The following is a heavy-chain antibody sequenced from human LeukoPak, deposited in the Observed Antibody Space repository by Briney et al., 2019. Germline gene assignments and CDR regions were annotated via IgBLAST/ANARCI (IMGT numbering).Heavy chain of an antibody. V-gene: IGHV4-30-4*08. CDR2: IYYSGST. D-gene: IGHD2-2*01. Sequence: SETLSPTCTVSGGSISSGDYYWSWIRQPPGKGLEWIGYIYYSGSTYYNPSLKSRVTISVDTSKNQFSLKLSSVTAADTAVYYCARTVVVVVPAAMVFDYWGQGTLVTVSS. J-gene: IGHJ4*02. CDR1: GGSISSGDYY. CDR3: ARTVVVVVPAAMVFDY.